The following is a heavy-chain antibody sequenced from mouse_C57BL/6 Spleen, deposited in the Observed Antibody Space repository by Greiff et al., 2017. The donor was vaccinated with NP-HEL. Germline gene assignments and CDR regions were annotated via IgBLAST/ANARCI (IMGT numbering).Heavy chain of an antibody. CDR1: GYTFTDYE. J-gene: IGHJ2*01. V-gene: IGHV1-15*01. CDR2: IDPETGGT. Sequence: VKLVESGAELVRPGASVTLSCKASGYTFTDYEMHWVKQTPVHGLEWIGAIDPETGGTAYHQKFKGKAILTADKSSSTAYMELRSLTSEDSAVYYCTRNWEYYFDYWGQGTTLTVSS. D-gene: IGHD4-1*01. CDR3: TRNWEYYFDY.